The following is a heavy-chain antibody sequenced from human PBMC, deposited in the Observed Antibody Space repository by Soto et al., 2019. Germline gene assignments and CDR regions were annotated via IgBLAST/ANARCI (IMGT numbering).Heavy chain of an antibody. CDR1: GFTVSSNY. CDR2: IYSGGST. D-gene: IGHD5-12*01. Sequence: GGSLRLSCAASGFTVSSNYMSWVRQAPGKGLEWVSVIYSGGSTYYADSVKGRFTISRDNSKNTLYLQMNSLRAEDTAVYYCARDTNSGYDISAFDIWGQGTMVTVSS. CDR3: ARDTNSGYDISAFDI. V-gene: IGHV3-66*01. J-gene: IGHJ3*02.